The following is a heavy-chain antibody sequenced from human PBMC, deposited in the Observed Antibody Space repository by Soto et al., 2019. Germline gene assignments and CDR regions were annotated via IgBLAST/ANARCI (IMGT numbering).Heavy chain of an antibody. J-gene: IGHJ4*02. Sequence: SQTLSLTCTVSGGSIRISNYYWGWIRQPPGKGLEWIGSIFYTGSTYYDPSLRSRVTISVDTSKNQFSLKLSSVTAADTAVYYCARQKGAVAGRGFDYWGQGTLVTVSS. V-gene: IGHV4-39*01. CDR3: ARQKGAVAGRGFDY. CDR2: IFYTGST. CDR1: GGSIRISNYY. D-gene: IGHD6-19*01.